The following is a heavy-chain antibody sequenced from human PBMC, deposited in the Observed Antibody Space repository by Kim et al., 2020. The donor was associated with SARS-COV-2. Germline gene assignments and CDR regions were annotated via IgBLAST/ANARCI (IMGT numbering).Heavy chain of an antibody. D-gene: IGHD3-22*01. CDR3: ASLRVYYYDSSGYYHDY. V-gene: IGHV3-53*01. CDR1: GFTVSSNY. Sequence: GGSLRLSCAASGFTVSSNYMSWVRQAPGKGLEWVSVIYSGGSTYYADSVKGRFTISRDNSKNTLYLQMNSLRAEDTAVYYCASLRVYYYDSSGYYHDYWGQGTLVTVSS. J-gene: IGHJ4*02. CDR2: IYSGGST.